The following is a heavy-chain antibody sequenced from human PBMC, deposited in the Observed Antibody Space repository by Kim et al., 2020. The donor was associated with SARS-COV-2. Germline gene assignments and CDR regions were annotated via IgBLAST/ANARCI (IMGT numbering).Heavy chain of an antibody. Sequence: ASVKVSCKASGYTFTSYDINWVRQATGQGLEWMGWMNPNSGNTGYAQKFQGRVTMTRNTSISTAYMELSSLRSEDTAVYYCARFEMLSLHPAPYCSGGSSYSVGNYDRGMGVWGQGATVPVSS. J-gene: IGHJ6*02. CDR3: ARFEMLSLHPAPYCSGGSSYSVGNYDRGMGV. D-gene: IGHD2-15*01. CDR2: MNPNSGNT. V-gene: IGHV1-8*01. CDR1: GYTFTSYD.